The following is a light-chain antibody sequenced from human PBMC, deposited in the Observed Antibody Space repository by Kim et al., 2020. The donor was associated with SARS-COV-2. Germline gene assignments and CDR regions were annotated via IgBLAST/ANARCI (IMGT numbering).Light chain of an antibody. CDR1: QSVSSSY. CDR3: QQYRNSPIT. V-gene: IGKV3-20*01. Sequence: EIVLTQSPGTLSLSPGERATLSCRASQSVSSSYLAWYQQKPGQAPRLLIYGASSRATGIPDRFSGSGSGTDFTLTISRLEPEDFAVYYCQQYRNSPITFGQGTRLEIK. CDR2: GAS. J-gene: IGKJ5*01.